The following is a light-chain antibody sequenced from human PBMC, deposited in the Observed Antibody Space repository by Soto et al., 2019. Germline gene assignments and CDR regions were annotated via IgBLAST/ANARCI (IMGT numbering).Light chain of an antibody. Sequence: EILLTQSPGTLSLSPGERATLSCRASQTVSSSYLAWYQQKPGQAPRLLIYGASTRATGIPDRFIGSVSGTDFTLTISRLEPEDFAVFYCQQSVTSPYTFGQGTKVEIK. J-gene: IGKJ2*01. CDR3: QQSVTSPYT. CDR2: GAS. V-gene: IGKV3-20*01. CDR1: QTVSSSY.